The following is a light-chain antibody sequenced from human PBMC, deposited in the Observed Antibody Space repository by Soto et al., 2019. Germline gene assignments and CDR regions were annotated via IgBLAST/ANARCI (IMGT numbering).Light chain of an antibody. CDR3: QQSYNLKFT. CDR2: AAS. CDR1: QSISRY. V-gene: IGKV1-39*01. J-gene: IGKJ3*01. Sequence: DIQMTQSPSSLSASVGDRVTITCRASQSISRYLNWYQKKPGKAPKLLIYAASTLQSGVPSRLSGNESGTDFTLTISSLQPEDTATYYCQQSYNLKFTFGPGTKVDIK.